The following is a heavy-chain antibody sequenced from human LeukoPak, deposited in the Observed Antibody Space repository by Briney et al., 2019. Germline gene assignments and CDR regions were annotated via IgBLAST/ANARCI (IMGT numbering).Heavy chain of an antibody. CDR2: ISSSSSYI. CDR3: ARSGVVVAALERGVANWFDP. D-gene: IGHD2-15*01. V-gene: IGHV3-21*01. CDR1: GFTFSSYS. J-gene: IGHJ5*02. Sequence: GGSLRLSCAASGFTFSSYSMNWVRQAPGKGLEWVSSISSSSSYIYYADSVKGRFTITRDNAKNSLFLQMNSLRAEDTAVYYCARSGVVVAALERGVANWFDPWGQGTLVTVSS.